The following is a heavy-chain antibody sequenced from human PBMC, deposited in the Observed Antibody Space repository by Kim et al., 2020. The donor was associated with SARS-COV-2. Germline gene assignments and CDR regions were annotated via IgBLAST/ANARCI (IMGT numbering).Heavy chain of an antibody. V-gene: IGHV3-23*01. J-gene: IGHJ4*01. D-gene: IGHD2-21*02. CDR1: GFTFSSYA. CDR2: ISGSGGST. Sequence: GGSLRLSCAASGFTFSSYAMSWVRQAPGKGLEWVSAISGSGGSTYYADSVKGRFTISRDNSKNTLYLQMNSLRAEDTAVYYCAKDGAVGSGGDCFFDYWGHGTLVTISS. CDR3: AKDGAVGSGGDCFFDY.